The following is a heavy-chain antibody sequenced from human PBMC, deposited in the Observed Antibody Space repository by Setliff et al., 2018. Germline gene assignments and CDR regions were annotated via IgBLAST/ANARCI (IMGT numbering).Heavy chain of an antibody. CDR3: ARDHAYGSRFYYYYYNMDV. Sequence: PGGSLRLSCAASGFPFSSYAMNWVRQGPGKRLEWVSGLSGGATTSFYANSVKGRFTISRDNSKNTLYLQMNSLRAEDTAVYYCARDHAYGSRFYYYYYNMDVWGQGTTVTVSS. D-gene: IGHD3-10*01. CDR1: GFPFSSYA. J-gene: IGHJ6*02. V-gene: IGHV3-23*01. CDR2: LSGGATTS.